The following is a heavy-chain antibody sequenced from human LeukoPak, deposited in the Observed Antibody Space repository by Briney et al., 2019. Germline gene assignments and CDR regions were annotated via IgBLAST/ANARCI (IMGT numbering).Heavy chain of an antibody. Sequence: APVKVSCKASGYTFTGYYMHWVRQAPGQGLEWMGWINPNSGGTNYAQKFQGRVTMTRDTSISTAYMELSRLRSDDTAVYYCARVDRHSSGWYYFDYWGQGTLVTVSS. CDR1: GYTFTGYY. CDR3: ARVDRHSSGWYYFDY. D-gene: IGHD6-19*01. J-gene: IGHJ4*02. CDR2: INPNSGGT. V-gene: IGHV1-2*02.